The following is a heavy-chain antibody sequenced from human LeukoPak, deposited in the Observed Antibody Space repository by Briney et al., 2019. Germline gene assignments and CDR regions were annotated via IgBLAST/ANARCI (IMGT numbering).Heavy chain of an antibody. J-gene: IGHJ5*02. CDR2: ISAYNGNT. V-gene: IGHV1-18*01. Sequence: AASVKVSCKASGYTFTSYGISWVRQAPGQGLEWMGWISAYNGNTNYVQKLQGRVTITRDTSAYTAYMELRSLRSEDTAVYYCARAPYDILTGYSLNWFDPWGQGTLVTVSS. D-gene: IGHD3-9*01. CDR1: GYTFTSYG. CDR3: ARAPYDILTGYSLNWFDP.